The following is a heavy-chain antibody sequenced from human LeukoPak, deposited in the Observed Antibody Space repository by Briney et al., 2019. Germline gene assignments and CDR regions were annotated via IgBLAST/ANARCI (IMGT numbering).Heavy chain of an antibody. J-gene: IGHJ4*02. CDR1: GFTFSSYS. Sequence: GGSLRLSCAASGFTFSSYSMNWVRQAPGKGLEWVSSISSSSSYIYYADSVKVRFTISRDNAKNSLYLQMSSLRAEDTAVYYCARDGIAVAGFPFDYWGQGTLVTVSS. CDR2: ISSSSSYI. CDR3: ARDGIAVAGFPFDY. V-gene: IGHV3-21*01. D-gene: IGHD6-19*01.